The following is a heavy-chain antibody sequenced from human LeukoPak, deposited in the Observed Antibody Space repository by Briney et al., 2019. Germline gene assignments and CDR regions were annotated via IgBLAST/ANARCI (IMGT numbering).Heavy chain of an antibody. J-gene: IGHJ4*02. Sequence: GASVKVSCKASGYTFTGYYMHWVRQAPGQGLEWMGWINPNSGGTNYAQKFQGRVTMTRDTSISTAYMELSRLRSDDTAVYYCARRALFSSNVGDYWGQGTLVTVSP. D-gene: IGHD4-11*01. V-gene: IGHV1-2*02. CDR3: ARRALFSSNVGDY. CDR2: INPNSGGT. CDR1: GYTFTGYY.